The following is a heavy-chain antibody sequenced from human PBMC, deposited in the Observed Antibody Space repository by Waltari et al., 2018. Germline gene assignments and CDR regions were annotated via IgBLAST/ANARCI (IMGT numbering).Heavy chain of an antibody. D-gene: IGHD3-16*01. Sequence: QVQLVHSGAEVKKPGASVKVSCKASGYPLPSYAMHSVRQAPGQRLEWMGWINAGNGNTKYSQKFQGRVTITRDTSASTAYMELSSLRSEDTAVYYCARVEGAAGLDIWGQGTMVTVSS. CDR2: INAGNGNT. CDR1: GYPLPSYA. V-gene: IGHV1-3*01. J-gene: IGHJ3*02. CDR3: ARVEGAAGLDI.